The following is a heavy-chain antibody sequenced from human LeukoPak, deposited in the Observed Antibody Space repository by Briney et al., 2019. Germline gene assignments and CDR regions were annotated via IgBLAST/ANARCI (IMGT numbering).Heavy chain of an antibody. CDR2: INHSGST. CDR3: GIAAAGKGTYWFDP. D-gene: IGHD6-13*01. J-gene: IGHJ5*02. V-gene: IGHV4-34*01. Sequence: SETLSLTCAVYGGSFSGYYWSWIRRPPGKGLEWIGEINHSGSTNYNPSLKSRVTISVDTSKNQFSLKLSSVIAADTAVYYCGIAAAGKGTYWFDPWGQGTLATVSS. CDR1: GGSFSGYY.